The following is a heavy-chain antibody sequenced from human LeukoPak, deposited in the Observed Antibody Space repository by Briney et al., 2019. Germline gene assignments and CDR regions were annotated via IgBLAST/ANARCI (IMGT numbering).Heavy chain of an antibody. CDR2: ISSSSSYI. D-gene: IGHD6-19*01. CDR3: ARDVGSGWYYRNYGMDV. Sequence: GGSLRLSCAASGFTFSSYSMNWVRQAPGKGLEWVSSISSSSSYIYYADSVKGRFTISRDNAKNSLYLQMNSLRAEDTAVYYCARDVGSGWYYRNYGMDVWGQGTTVTAAS. V-gene: IGHV3-21*01. CDR1: GFTFSSYS. J-gene: IGHJ6*02.